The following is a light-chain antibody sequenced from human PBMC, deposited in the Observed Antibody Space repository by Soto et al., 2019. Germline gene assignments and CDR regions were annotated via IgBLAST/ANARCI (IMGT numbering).Light chain of an antibody. Sequence: DIQMTQSPSTLSASVGDRVTITCRASQTISSWLAWYQQKPGKAPMLLISQASSLQSGVPARFSGSGSGTEFTLTISSLQPDDYATYYCQQYDSFSYTFGQGTKVDMK. V-gene: IGKV1-5*03. CDR3: QQYDSFSYT. J-gene: IGKJ2*01. CDR1: QTISSW. CDR2: QAS.